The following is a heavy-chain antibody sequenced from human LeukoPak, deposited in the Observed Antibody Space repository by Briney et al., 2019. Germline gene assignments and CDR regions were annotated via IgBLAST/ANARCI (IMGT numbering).Heavy chain of an antibody. V-gene: IGHV5-51*01. D-gene: IGHD4-17*01. CDR1: GYSFTNYW. CDR2: IYPTDSDT. Sequence: GESLKISCKGSGYSFTNYWIGWVRQMPGKGLEWMGIIYPTDSDTRYSPSFQGQVTISADKSITTAYLQWSSLKASDAAMYYCARQGPYGHYDYWGQGTLVTVSS. CDR3: ARQGPYGHYDY. J-gene: IGHJ4*02.